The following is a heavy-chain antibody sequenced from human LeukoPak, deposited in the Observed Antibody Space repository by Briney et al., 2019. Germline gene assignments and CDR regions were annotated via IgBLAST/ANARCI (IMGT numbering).Heavy chain of an antibody. CDR1: GGTFSSYA. J-gene: IGHJ6*03. V-gene: IGHV1-69*05. Sequence: GASVKVSCKASGGTFSSYAISWVRQAPGQGLEWMGRIIPIFGTANYAQKFQGRVTITTDESTSTAYMELSSLRSEDTAVYYLARETVSAGGKNYYYLHYLDGWGKGTTVTVSS. CDR2: IIPIFGTA. D-gene: IGHD6-13*01. CDR3: ARETVSAGGKNYYYLHYLDG.